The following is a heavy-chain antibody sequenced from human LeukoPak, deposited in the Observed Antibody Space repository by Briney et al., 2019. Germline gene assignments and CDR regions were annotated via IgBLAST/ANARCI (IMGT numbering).Heavy chain of an antibody. CDR1: GISLSNYA. V-gene: IGHV3-23*01. J-gene: IGHJ4*02. D-gene: IGHD3-10*01. CDR3: AKRGIVIRGILVIGYHQEAYHYDF. CDR2: ISERGGST. Sequence: GSLRLSCVVSGISLSNYAMTWVRQAPGKELEWVSYISERGGSTTYADSVKGRFTISRDTSLNTLYLQMTSLRAEDTAVYFCAKRGIVIRGILVIGYHQEAYHYDFWGQGVLVTVSS.